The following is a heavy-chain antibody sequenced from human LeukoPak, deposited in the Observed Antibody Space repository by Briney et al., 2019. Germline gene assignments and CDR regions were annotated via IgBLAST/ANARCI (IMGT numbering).Heavy chain of an antibody. CDR1: GFTFSNYV. Sequence: QTGGSLRLSCLASGFTFSNYVMSWVRQAPGKGLEWVSGITISGKTAYYADSVKGRFTISRDNFKNTLYLQMNSLRAEDTAVYYCAKSGCGTNGCPYYFDYWGQGTLVTVSS. D-gene: IGHD2-8*01. CDR2: ITISGKTA. J-gene: IGHJ4*02. CDR3: AKSGCGTNGCPYYFDY. V-gene: IGHV3-23*01.